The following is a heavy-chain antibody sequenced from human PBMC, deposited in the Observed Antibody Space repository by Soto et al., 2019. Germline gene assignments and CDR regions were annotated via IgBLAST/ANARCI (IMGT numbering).Heavy chain of an antibody. J-gene: IGHJ6*02. D-gene: IGHD3-22*01. V-gene: IGHV4-30-4*01. CDR2: IYYSGST. CDR1: GGSISSGDYY. CDR3: ARDFNLYYYDSSGYYNYYYYGMDV. Sequence: QVQLQESGPGLVKPSQTLSLTCTVSGGSISSGDYYWSWIRQPPGKGLEWIGYIYYSGSTYYNPSLKSRVTISVYTSKNQFSLKLSSVTAADTAVYYCARDFNLYYYDSSGYYNYYYYGMDVWGQGTTVTVSS.